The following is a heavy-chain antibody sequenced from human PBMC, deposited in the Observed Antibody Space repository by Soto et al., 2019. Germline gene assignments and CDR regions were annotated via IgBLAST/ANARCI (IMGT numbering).Heavy chain of an antibody. V-gene: IGHV3-66*01. CDR3: AFPHYDFWIGVVARNYYYHMDV. D-gene: IGHD3-3*01. J-gene: IGHJ6*03. Sequence: GGSLRLSCAASGFTVSSNYMSWVRQAPGKGLEWVSVIYSGGSTYYADSVKGRFTISRDNSKNTLYLQMNSLRAEDTAVYYCAFPHYDFWIGVVARNYYYHMDVWGKGTTVTGSS. CDR1: GFTVSSNY. CDR2: IYSGGST.